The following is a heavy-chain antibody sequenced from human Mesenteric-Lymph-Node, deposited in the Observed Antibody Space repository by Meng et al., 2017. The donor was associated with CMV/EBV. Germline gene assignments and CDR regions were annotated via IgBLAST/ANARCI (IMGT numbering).Heavy chain of an antibody. D-gene: IGHD1-26*01. CDR1: GFTFSVYD. CDR3: ARDRHAAVGEY. CDR2: ISNSGRTK. J-gene: IGHJ4*02. V-gene: IGHV3-48*03. Sequence: GESLKISCAASGFTFSVYDLNWVRQAPGKGLEWVSYISNSGRTKYYADSVKGRFTISRDDAKNSLYLQMDSLRAEDTAIYYCARDRHAAVGEYWGQGTLVTVSS.